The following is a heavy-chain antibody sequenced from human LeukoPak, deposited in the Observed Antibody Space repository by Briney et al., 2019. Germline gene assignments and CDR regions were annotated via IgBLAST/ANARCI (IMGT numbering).Heavy chain of an antibody. Sequence: SETLSLTCSVSGGSISDYYWTWIRQAPGKGLEWIGYSNYIGITNYNPSLESRVTISVDTSKNQFSLKVTSVTAADTALYYCARGVGATHFDYWGQGTLVTVSS. D-gene: IGHD1-26*01. J-gene: IGHJ4*02. CDR3: ARGVGATHFDY. CDR2: SNYIGIT. V-gene: IGHV4-59*01. CDR1: GGSISDYY.